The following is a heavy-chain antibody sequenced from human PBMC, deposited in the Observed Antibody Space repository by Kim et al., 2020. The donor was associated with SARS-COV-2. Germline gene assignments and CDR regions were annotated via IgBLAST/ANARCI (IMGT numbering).Heavy chain of an antibody. V-gene: IGHV3-74*01. Sequence: GGSLRLSCAASGFTFSSYCMHWVRQVPGKGLEWVSRIKCDGSDTDYADSVKGRFTVSRDNARNTLYLQMKSLRAEDTALYYCVRGRCVFDSKAFDPWGQ. D-gene: IGHD3-22*01. J-gene: IGHJ5*02. CDR2: IKCDGSDT. CDR1: GFTFSSYC. CDR3: VRGRCVFDSKAFDP.